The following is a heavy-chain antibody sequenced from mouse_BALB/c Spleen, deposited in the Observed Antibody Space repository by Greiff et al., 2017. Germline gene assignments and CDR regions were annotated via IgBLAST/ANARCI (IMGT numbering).Heavy chain of an antibody. CDR1: GFTFSSFG. V-gene: IGHV5-17*02. CDR3: ARSDDRYGYWYFDV. Sequence: EVHLVESGGGLVQPGGSRKLSCAASGFTFSSFGMHWVRQAPEKGLEWVAYISSGSSTIYYADTVKGRFPISRDNPKNTLFLQMTSLRSEDTAMFYCARSDDRYGYWYFDVWGAGTTVTGAS. J-gene: IGHJ1*01. CDR2: ISSGSSTI. D-gene: IGHD2-14*01.